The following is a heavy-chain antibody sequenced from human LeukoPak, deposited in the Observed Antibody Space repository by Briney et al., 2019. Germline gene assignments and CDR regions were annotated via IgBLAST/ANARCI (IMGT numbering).Heavy chain of an antibody. J-gene: IGHJ4*02. CDR2: ISSSGSTI. D-gene: IGHD5-12*01. CDR1: GFTFSSYE. Sequence: EPGGSLRLSCAASGFTFSSYEMNWVRQAPGKGLEWVSYISSSGSTIYYADSVKGRFTISRDNSKNTLYLQMNSLRAEDTAVYYCAKDSGYDSYYYFDYWGQGTLVTVSS. CDR3: AKDSGYDSYYYFDY. V-gene: IGHV3-48*03.